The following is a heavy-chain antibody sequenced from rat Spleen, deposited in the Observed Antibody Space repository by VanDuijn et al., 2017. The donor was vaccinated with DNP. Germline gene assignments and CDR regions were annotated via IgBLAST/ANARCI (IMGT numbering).Heavy chain of an antibody. CDR2: ISYSGST. Sequence: EVQLQESGPGLVKPSLSLSLTCSVTGYSITSNYWAWIRKFPGNKMEWMGYISYSGSTGFNPSLKSRISITRDTSKNQFFLQLNSVTTEDTSSYYCVREEFGVDYWGQGVMVTVSS. D-gene: IGHD4-3*01. J-gene: IGHJ2*01. V-gene: IGHV3-1*01. CDR3: VREEFGVDY. CDR1: GYSITSNY.